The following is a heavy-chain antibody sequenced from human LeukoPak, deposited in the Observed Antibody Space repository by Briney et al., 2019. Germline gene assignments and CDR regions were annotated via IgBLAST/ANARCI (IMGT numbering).Heavy chain of an antibody. V-gene: IGHV4-59*08. D-gene: IGHD3-16*01. Sequence: SETLSLTCTVSGGSISSYYWSWIRQPPGKGLEWIGYIYYSGSTNYNPSLKSRVTISVDTSKNQFSLKLSSVTAADTAVYYCARHGGVGWFDPWGQGTLVTVSS. J-gene: IGHJ5*02. CDR2: IYYSGST. CDR1: GGSISSYY. CDR3: ARHGGVGWFDP.